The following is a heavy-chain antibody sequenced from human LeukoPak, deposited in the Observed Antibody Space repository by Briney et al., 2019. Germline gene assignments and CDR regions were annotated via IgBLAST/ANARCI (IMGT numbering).Heavy chain of an antibody. J-gene: IGHJ4*02. V-gene: IGHV5-51*01. CDR1: GYSFTSYW. CDR3: ARPYYYDSSGYCYFDY. CDR2: IYPGDSDT. D-gene: IGHD3-22*01. Sequence: GESLKISCKGSGYSFTSYWIGWVRQMPGKGLEWMGIIYPGDSDTRYSPSFQGQVTISADKSISTAYLQWSSLKASDTAMYYCARPYYYDSSGYCYFDYWGQGTLVTVSS.